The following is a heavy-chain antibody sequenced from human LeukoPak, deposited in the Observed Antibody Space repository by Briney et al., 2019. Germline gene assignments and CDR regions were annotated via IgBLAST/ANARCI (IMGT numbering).Heavy chain of an antibody. Sequence: GGSLRLSCVASGFTFNIYPMTWVRQSPEKGLEWVSTIGTGGDTYYADSVKGRFTISRDDSKNTLYLQMHSLGAEDTAVYYCAKSRVVDRRGYFDYWGQGTLVIVSS. J-gene: IGHJ4*02. D-gene: IGHD2-15*01. V-gene: IGHV3-23*01. CDR2: IGTGGDT. CDR3: AKSRVVDRRGYFDY. CDR1: GFTFNIYP.